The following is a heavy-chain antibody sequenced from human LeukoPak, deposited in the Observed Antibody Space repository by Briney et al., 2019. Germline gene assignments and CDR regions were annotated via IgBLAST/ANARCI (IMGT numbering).Heavy chain of an antibody. CDR2: ISYDGSNK. CDR3: ARDHSKYYDFWSGYPGHNWFDP. V-gene: IGHV3-30*01. J-gene: IGHJ5*02. D-gene: IGHD3-3*01. CDR1: GFTFSSYA. Sequence: GGSLRLSCAASGFTFSSYAMHWVRQAPGKGLEWVAVISYDGSNKYYADSVKGRFTISRDNSKNTLYLQMNSLRAEDTAVYYCARDHSKYYDFWSGYPGHNWFDPWGQGTLVTVSS.